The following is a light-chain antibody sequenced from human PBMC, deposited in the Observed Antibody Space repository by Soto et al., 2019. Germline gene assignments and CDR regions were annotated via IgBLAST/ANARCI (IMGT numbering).Light chain of an antibody. V-gene: IGLV2-14*01. CDR3: SSYTSSSTPLYV. J-gene: IGLJ1*01. CDR1: SSDVGAYDY. CDR2: DVS. Sequence: SALTQPAAVSGSPGQSIAISCPGTSSDVGAYDYVSWYQQHPGKAPKLMIYDVSNRPSGVSNRFSGSKSGNTASLTISGLQAEEEADYYCSSYTSSSTPLYVFGTGTKVTVL.